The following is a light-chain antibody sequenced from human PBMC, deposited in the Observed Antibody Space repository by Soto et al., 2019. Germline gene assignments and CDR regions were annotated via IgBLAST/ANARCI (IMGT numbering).Light chain of an antibody. Sequence: IPLTQSPSSLSASVGDRVTITCRAGQDISSALAWYQQKPGKAPKLLLYDASSLDAGVPSRLSGSGSGTDFTLSITSLRPEDFATYYCQQFNDFPLTFGGGTKVQIK. J-gene: IGKJ4*01. CDR1: QDISSA. CDR2: DAS. CDR3: QQFNDFPLT. V-gene: IGKV1D-13*01.